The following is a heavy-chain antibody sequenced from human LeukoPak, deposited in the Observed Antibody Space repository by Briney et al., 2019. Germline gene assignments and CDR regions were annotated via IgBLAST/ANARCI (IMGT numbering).Heavy chain of an antibody. CDR2: INAGHGNT. J-gene: IGHJ4*02. V-gene: IGHV1-3*03. CDR1: GYTFTSYA. CDR3: ARAVRYSGGPLTDLLPYSFDY. Sequence: ASVKVSCKASGYTFTSYAMHWVRRAPGQRLEWMGWINAGHGNTKYSQEFQGRVTITRDTSASTAYMELSGLRSEDMAVYYCARAVRYSGGPLTDLLPYSFDYWGQGTLVPVSS. D-gene: IGHD6-19*01.